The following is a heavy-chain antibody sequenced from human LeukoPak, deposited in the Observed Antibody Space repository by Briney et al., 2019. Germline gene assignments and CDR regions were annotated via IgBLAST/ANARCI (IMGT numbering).Heavy chain of an antibody. CDR3: ARDSLWFGEFYGTDV. V-gene: IGHV3-48*01. CDR1: GFTFSSYS. D-gene: IGHD3-10*01. J-gene: IGHJ6*02. Sequence: GGSLRLSCAASGFTFSSYSMNWVRQAPGKGLEWVSYISSSSSTIYYADSVKGRFTISRDNAKNSLYLQMNSLRAEDTAVYYCARDSLWFGEFYGTDVWGQGTTVTVSS. CDR2: ISSSSSTI.